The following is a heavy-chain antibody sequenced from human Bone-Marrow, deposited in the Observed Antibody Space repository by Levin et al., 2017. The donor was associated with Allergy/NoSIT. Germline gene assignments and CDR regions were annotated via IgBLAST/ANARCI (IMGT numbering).Heavy chain of an antibody. CDR1: GGSISDNTYY. D-gene: IGHD2-2*01. CDR2: IHYSVTT. J-gene: IGHJ6*04. CDR3: ARQVPDSGDPRFADV. Sequence: PSETLSLTCTVSGGSISDNTYYWGWIRQPPGKGLEWIGSIHYSVTTNYNPSLKSRVTISGDTSKNQFSLKLSSVTAADTAVYYCARQVPDSGDPRFADVWGKGTTVIVSS. V-gene: IGHV4-39*01.